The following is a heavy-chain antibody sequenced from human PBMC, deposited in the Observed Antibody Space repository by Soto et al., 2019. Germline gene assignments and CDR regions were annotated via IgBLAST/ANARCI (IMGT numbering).Heavy chain of an antibody. J-gene: IGHJ6*02. Sequence: SLRRTCAASGFTFDDYAMHWVRQAPGKGLDWVSVISWNSGSIGYADSVKGRFTISRDNAKNSLYLQMNSLRAEDTALYYCAKDRLRAEPIGYGMEVWGQGTTVTVSS. CDR2: ISWNSGSI. CDR3: AKDRLRAEPIGYGMEV. CDR1: GFTFDDYA. V-gene: IGHV3-9*01.